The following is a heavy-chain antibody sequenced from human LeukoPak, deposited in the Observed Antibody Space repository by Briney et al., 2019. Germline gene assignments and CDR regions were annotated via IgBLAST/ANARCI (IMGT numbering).Heavy chain of an antibody. J-gene: IGHJ4*02. V-gene: IGHV4-34*01. CDR2: INHSGST. CDR1: GGSFSGYY. CDR3: ARGPPRIAAAGTSSDY. D-gene: IGHD6-13*01. Sequence: SETLSLTCAVYGGSFSGYYWSWIRQPPGKGLEWIGEINHSGSTNYNPSLKSRVTISVDTSKNQFSLKLSSVTAADTAVYYCARGPPRIAAAGTSSDYWGQGTLVTVSS.